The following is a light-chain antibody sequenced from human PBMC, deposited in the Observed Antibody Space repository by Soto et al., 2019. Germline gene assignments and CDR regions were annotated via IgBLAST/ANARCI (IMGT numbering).Light chain of an antibody. CDR3: CSYAGRYTYV. CDR2: DVS. J-gene: IGLJ1*01. Sequence: QSVLTQPRSVSGSPGQSVTISCTGASSDVGGYNYVSWYQQHPGKAPKLMIYDVSKRPSGVPDRFSGSKSGNTASLTISGLQTEDEADYYCCSYAGRYTYVFGPGPNVTVL. V-gene: IGLV2-11*01. CDR1: SSDVGGYNY.